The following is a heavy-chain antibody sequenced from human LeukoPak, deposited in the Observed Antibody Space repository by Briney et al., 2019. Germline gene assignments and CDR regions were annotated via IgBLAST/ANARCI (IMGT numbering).Heavy chain of an antibody. CDR2: ISDSGNT. D-gene: IGHD2-21*01. V-gene: IGHV3-23*01. J-gene: IGHJ4*02. CDR1: GFTFSSYA. Sequence: GGALRLSCAASGFTFSSYAMHWVRQAPGKGLEWVSAISDSGNTYHADSVKGRFTISRDSSKNTLFLQMNRLRPEDAAVYYCAKAPVTTCRGAYCYPFDYWGQGTLVTVSS. CDR3: AKAPVTTCRGAYCYPFDY.